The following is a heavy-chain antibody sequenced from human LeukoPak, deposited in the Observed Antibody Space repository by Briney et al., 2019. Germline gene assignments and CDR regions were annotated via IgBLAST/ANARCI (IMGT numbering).Heavy chain of an antibody. Sequence: GGPRRLSFAAPGFPFSSYPMGGFRQAPGRGLGWVSAISGSGGSTYYADSVKGRFTISRDNSKNTLYLQMNSLRAEDTAVYYCAPFPGKSSSVLDYWGQGTLVTVSS. J-gene: IGHJ4*02. V-gene: IGHV3-23*01. CDR1: GFPFSSYP. CDR3: APFPGKSSSVLDY. D-gene: IGHD6-19*01. CDR2: ISGSGGST.